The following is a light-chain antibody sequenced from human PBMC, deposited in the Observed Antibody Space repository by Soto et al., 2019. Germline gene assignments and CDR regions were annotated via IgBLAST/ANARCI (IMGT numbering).Light chain of an antibody. V-gene: IGKV3-20*01. Sequence: EIVLTQSPGTLSLSPGERATLSCRASQSVSNTYLAWYQQKPGQAPRLLIYDASSRATGIPDRFSGSGSGTDFTLTINRLEPEDFAVYYCQLYGISPHFGQGTRLEIK. CDR1: QSVSNTY. CDR3: QLYGISPH. CDR2: DAS. J-gene: IGKJ5*01.